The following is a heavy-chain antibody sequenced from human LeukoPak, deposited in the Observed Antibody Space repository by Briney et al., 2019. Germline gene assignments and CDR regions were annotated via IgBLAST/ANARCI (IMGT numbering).Heavy chain of an antibody. CDR2: MNPNSGNT. Sequence: ASVKVSCKASGYTFTSYDINWVRQATGQGLEWMGWMNPNSGNTGYAQKFQGRVTITRNTSISTAYMELSSLRSEDTAVYYCARAPRDCSSTSCYTWAYYYYYMDVWGKGTTVTVSS. V-gene: IGHV1-8*03. J-gene: IGHJ6*03. D-gene: IGHD2-2*02. CDR3: ARAPRDCSSTSCYTWAYYYYYMDV. CDR1: GYTFTSYD.